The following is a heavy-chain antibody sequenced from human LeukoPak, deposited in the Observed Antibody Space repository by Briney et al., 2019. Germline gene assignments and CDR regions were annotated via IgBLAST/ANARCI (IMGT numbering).Heavy chain of an antibody. CDR2: IDPNSGGT. CDR1: GYTLTVYY. V-gene: IGHV1-2*02. Sequence: ASVNVSCKASGYTLTVYYMHWVRQAPGQGLEWMGGIDPNSGGTNYAQKFQGRVAMTRDTSISTAYMELSRLRSDDTAVYYCARGGSGSYPQPGLYWGQGTLVTVSS. CDR3: ARGGSGSYPQPGLY. J-gene: IGHJ4*02. D-gene: IGHD1-26*01.